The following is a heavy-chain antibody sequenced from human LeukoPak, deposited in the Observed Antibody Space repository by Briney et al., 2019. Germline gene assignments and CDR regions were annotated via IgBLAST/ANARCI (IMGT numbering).Heavy chain of an antibody. CDR1: GFTFSSYA. CDR2: ISGSGGST. J-gene: IGHJ6*03. Sequence: PGGSLRLSCAASGFTFSSYAMSWVRQAPGKGLEWVSAISGSGGSTYYADSVKGRFTISRDNSKNTLYLQMNSLRAEDTAVYYCARDLSGSSFYYYYYMDVWGKGTTVTVSS. D-gene: IGHD3-10*01. CDR3: ARDLSGSSFYYYYYMDV. V-gene: IGHV3-23*01.